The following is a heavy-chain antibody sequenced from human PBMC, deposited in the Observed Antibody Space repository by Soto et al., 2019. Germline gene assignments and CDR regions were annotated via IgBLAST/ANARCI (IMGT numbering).Heavy chain of an antibody. CDR2: ISSSGSTI. V-gene: IGHV3-48*03. D-gene: IGHD3-22*01. CDR1: GFTFSSYE. J-gene: IGHJ6*02. Sequence: GGSLRLSCAASGFTFSSYEMNWVRQAPGKGLEWVSYISSSGSTIYYADSVKGRFTISRDNAKNSLYLQMNSLRAEDTAVYYCARDFTDDSSGYGLYYYYGMDVWGQGTTVTVSS. CDR3: ARDFTDDSSGYGLYYYYGMDV.